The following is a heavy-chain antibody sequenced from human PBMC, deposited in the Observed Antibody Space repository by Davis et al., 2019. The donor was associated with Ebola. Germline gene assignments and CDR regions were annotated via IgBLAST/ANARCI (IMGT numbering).Heavy chain of an antibody. CDR3: ARNGGSGYPIPLRYYGMDV. CDR2: IWYDGSNK. CDR1: GFTFSSYG. D-gene: IGHD3-22*01. Sequence: GESLKISCAASGFTFSSYGMHWVRQAPGKGLEWVAVIWYDGSNKYYADSVKGRFTISRDNSKNTLYLQMNSLRAEDTAVYYCARNGGSGYPIPLRYYGMDVWGQGTTVTVSS. V-gene: IGHV3-33*08. J-gene: IGHJ6*02.